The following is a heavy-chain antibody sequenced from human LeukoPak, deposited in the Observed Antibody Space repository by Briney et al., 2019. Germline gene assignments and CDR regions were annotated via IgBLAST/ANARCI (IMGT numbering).Heavy chain of an antibody. V-gene: IGHV3-21*01. CDR2: IRSSSVYI. J-gene: IGHJ4*02. D-gene: IGHD6-13*01. CDR1: GFTFSSYS. Sequence: GGSLRLSCAASGFTFSSYSMNWVRQAPGKGLEWVSSIRSSSVYIYYADSVEGRFTISRDNAKNSLYLQMNSLRAEDTAVYYCARAPEYTSIWYYFDYWGQGTLVTVSS. CDR3: ARAPEYTSIWYYFDY.